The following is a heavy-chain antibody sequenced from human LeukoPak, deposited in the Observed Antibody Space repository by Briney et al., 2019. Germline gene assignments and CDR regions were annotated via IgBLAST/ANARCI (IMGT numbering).Heavy chain of an antibody. CDR2: INHSGST. Sequence: SETLSLTCAVSGYSISSGYYWSWIRQPPGKGLEWIGEINHSGSTNYNPSLKSRVTISVDTSKNQFSLKLSSVTAADTAVYYCARAPIRFLEWLSAGYFDYWGQGTLVTVSS. V-gene: IGHV4-38-2*01. J-gene: IGHJ4*02. D-gene: IGHD3-3*01. CDR3: ARAPIRFLEWLSAGYFDY. CDR1: GYSISSGYY.